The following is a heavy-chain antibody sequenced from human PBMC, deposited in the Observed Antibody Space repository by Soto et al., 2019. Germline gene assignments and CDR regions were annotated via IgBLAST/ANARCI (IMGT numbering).Heavy chain of an antibody. Sequence: ASVKVSCKASGYTFTSHYIHWVRQAPGQGREWMGIINPSGGSTTYAQNFQGRVTMTRDTSTSTVYMELSSLRSADTAVFYCARKGIIGSYSAFDIWGQGTRVTCSS. CDR1: GYTFTSHY. CDR2: INPSGGST. CDR3: ARKGIIGSYSAFDI. V-gene: IGHV1-46*03. J-gene: IGHJ3*02. D-gene: IGHD1-26*01.